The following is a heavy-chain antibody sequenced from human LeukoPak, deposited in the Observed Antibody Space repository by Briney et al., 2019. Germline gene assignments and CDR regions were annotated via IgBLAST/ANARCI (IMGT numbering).Heavy chain of an antibody. CDR2: ISGYNGNT. J-gene: IGHJ6*03. Sequence: ASVKVSCKASGYTFTSYGISWVRQAPGQGLERMGWISGYNGNTKYAQKFQGRVTITADKSTSTAYMELSSLRSEDTAVYYCASAYYYDSRGYYYCYMDVWGKGTTVTVSS. CDR1: GYTFTSYG. CDR3: ASAYYYDSRGYYYCYMDV. V-gene: IGHV1-18*01. D-gene: IGHD3-22*01.